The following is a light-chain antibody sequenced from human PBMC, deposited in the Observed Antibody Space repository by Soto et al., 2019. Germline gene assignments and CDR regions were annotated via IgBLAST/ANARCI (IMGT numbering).Light chain of an antibody. V-gene: IGLV1-44*01. J-gene: IGLJ2*01. CDR2: RNS. CDR3: AAWDDSLDAPG. Sequence: QSVLTQPPSASGTPGQRVTISCSGSSSSIGSNDVSWYQHLPGAAPKLLISRNSERPSGVSDRFSGSKSGTSASLAINGLQSEDDADYYCAAWDDSLDAPGFGGGTKVTVL. CDR1: SSSIGSND.